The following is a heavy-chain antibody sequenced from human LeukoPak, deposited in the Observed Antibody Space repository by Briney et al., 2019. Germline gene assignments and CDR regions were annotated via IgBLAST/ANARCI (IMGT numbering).Heavy chain of an antibody. J-gene: IGHJ6*02. D-gene: IGHD2-2*01. CDR1: GFTFSSYW. V-gene: IGHV3-74*01. CDR2: INSDGSST. Sequence: PGGSLRLSCAASGFTFSSYWMHWVRQAPGKGLVWVSRINSDGSSTSYADSVKGRFTISRDNAKNTLCLQMNSLRAEDTAVYYCARDPYSVVVVPAAIPLYGMDVWGQGTTVTVSS. CDR3: ARDPYSVVVVPAAIPLYGMDV.